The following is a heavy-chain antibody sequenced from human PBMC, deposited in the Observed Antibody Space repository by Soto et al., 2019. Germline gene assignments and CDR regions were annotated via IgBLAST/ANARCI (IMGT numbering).Heavy chain of an antibody. J-gene: IGHJ5*02. CDR2: ISAYNGNT. CDR1: GYTFTSYG. V-gene: IGHV1-18*01. Sequence: GASVKVSCKASGYTFTSYGISWVRQAPGQGLEWMGWISAYNGNTNYAQKLQGRVTMTTDTSTGTAYMELRSLRSDDTAVYYCARKVGSGWWYNWFDPWGQGTLVTVSS. CDR3: ARKVGSGWWYNWFDP. D-gene: IGHD6-19*01.